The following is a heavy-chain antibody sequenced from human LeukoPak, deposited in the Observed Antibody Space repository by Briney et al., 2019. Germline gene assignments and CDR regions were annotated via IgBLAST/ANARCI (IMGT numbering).Heavy chain of an antibody. CDR3: AKDWGSPATRGYSGYGSKYYYYYMDV. J-gene: IGHJ6*03. D-gene: IGHD5-12*01. V-gene: IGHV3-30*18. Sequence: PGGSLRLSCAASGFTFSDYYMSWIRQAPGKGLEWVAIISYDGSNEYYADSVKGRFTISRDNSKNTLYLQMNSLRAEDTAVYYCAKDWGSPATRGYSGYGSKYYYYYMDVWGKGTTVTISS. CDR1: GFTFSDYY. CDR2: ISYDGSNE.